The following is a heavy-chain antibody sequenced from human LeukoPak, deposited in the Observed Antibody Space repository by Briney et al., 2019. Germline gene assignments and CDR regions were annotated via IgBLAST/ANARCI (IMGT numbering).Heavy chain of an antibody. CDR2: ISYDGSNK. Sequence: PGRSLRLSCAASGFTFSSYGMHWVRQAPGKGLEWVAVISYDGSNKYYADSVKGRFTISRDNSKNTLYLQMNSLRAEDTAVYYCAKATYSSGWPDAFDIRGQGTMVTVSS. J-gene: IGHJ3*02. D-gene: IGHD6-19*01. V-gene: IGHV3-30*18. CDR3: AKATYSSGWPDAFDI. CDR1: GFTFSSYG.